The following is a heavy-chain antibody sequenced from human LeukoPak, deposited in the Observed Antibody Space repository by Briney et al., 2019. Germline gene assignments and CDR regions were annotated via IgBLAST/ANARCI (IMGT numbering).Heavy chain of an antibody. Sequence: GGSLRLSCAASGFTFSSYAMSWVRQAPGEGLEWVSAISGSGGSTYYADSVKGRFTISRGNSKNTLYLQMNSLRAEDTAVYYCAKVWTMVYANDYWGQGTLVTVSS. V-gene: IGHV3-23*01. D-gene: IGHD2-8*01. J-gene: IGHJ4*02. CDR1: GFTFSSYA. CDR2: ISGSGGST. CDR3: AKVWTMVYANDY.